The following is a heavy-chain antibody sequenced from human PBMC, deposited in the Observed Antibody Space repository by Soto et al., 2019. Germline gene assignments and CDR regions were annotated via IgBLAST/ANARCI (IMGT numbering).Heavy chain of an antibody. CDR1: GGTFSSYT. D-gene: IGHD5-18*01. J-gene: IGHJ4*02. V-gene: IGHV1-69*08. Sequence: QVQLVQSGAEVKKPGSSVKVSCKASGGTFSSYTISWVRQAPGQGLEWMGRIIPILGIANYAQKFQGRVTITADKSTSTAYMELSNLRSEDTAVYYCARDRGYSYGYLYPPFDYWGQGTLVTVSS. CDR2: IIPILGIA. CDR3: ARDRGYSYGYLYPPFDY.